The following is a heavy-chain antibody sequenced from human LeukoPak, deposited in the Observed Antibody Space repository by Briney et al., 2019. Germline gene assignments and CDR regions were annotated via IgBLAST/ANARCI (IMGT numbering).Heavy chain of an antibody. J-gene: IGHJ4*02. V-gene: IGHV1-69*13. CDR2: IIPIFGTA. CDR1: GGTFSSYA. D-gene: IGHD1-26*01. Sequence: SVKVSCKASGGTFSSYAISWVRQAPGQGLEWMGGIIPIFGTANYAQKFQGRVTVTADESTSTAYMELSSLRSEDTAVYYCARGGAGGRRLVGATGYFDYWGQGTLVTVSS. CDR3: ARGGAGGRRLVGATGYFDY.